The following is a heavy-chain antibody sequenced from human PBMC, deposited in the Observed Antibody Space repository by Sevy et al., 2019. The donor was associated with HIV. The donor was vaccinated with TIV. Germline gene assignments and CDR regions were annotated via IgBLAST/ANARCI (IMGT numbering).Heavy chain of an antibody. J-gene: IGHJ4*02. D-gene: IGHD6-6*01. CDR3: ARSIAARPYHFDY. Sequence: SETLSLTCTVSGGSISSGDYYWSWIRQPPGKGLEWIGYIYYSGSTYYNPSLKSRVTISVDTSKNQFSLKLSSLTAADTAVYYCARSIAARPYHFDYWGQGTLVTVSS. V-gene: IGHV4-30-4*01. CDR2: IYYSGST. CDR1: GGSISSGDYY.